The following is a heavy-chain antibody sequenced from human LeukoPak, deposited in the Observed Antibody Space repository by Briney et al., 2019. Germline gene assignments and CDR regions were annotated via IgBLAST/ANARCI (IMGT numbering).Heavy chain of an antibody. V-gene: IGHV4-39*07. CDR3: ATSGGVSTPYFDY. D-gene: IGHD6-6*01. CDR1: DGSISSSSYY. Sequence: SETLSLTRTVSDGSISSSSYYWGWIRQPPGKGLEWIGSIYYSGSTYYNPSLKSRVTISVDTSKNQFSLKLSSVTAADTAVYYCATSGGVSTPYFDYWGQGTLVTVSS. CDR2: IYYSGST. J-gene: IGHJ4*02.